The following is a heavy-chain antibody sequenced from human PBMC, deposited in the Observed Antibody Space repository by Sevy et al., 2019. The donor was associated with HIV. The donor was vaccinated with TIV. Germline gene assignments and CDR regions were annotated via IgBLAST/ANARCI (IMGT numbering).Heavy chain of an antibody. D-gene: IGHD3-9*01. CDR3: ARDHPLYYDILTGYSYYGMDV. CDR1: GFTFSSYW. CDR2: INSDGSST. J-gene: IGHJ6*02. Sequence: GGCLRLSCAASGFTFSSYWMHWVRQAPGKGLVWVSRINSDGSSTSYSDSVKGRFTISRDNAKNTLYLQMNSLRAEDTAVYYCARDHPLYYDILTGYSYYGMDVWGQGTTVTVSS. V-gene: IGHV3-74*01.